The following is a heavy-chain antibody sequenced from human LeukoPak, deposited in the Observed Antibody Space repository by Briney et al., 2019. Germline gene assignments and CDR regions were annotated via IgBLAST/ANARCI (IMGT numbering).Heavy chain of an antibody. CDR3: ARSGYLGPDY. CDR1: GFTFSSSE. D-gene: IGHD2-2*01. J-gene: IGHJ4*02. Sequence: PGGALRLSCAASGFTFSSSEMNWVRQAPGKGLEWVSYISSSGSTIYYAVSVKGRFTVSRDNAKNSLYLRMNSLRAEDTAVYYCARSGYLGPDYWGQGTLVTVSS. V-gene: IGHV3-48*03. CDR2: ISSSGSTI.